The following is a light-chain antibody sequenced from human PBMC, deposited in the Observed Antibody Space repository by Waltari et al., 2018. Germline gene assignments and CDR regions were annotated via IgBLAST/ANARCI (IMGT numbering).Light chain of an antibody. Sequence: VVLTQSPATLSLSPGERATLSCRASQGVSKFLAWFQQKPGQSPRLLVYDVSTRATGIPSRFSGSGPGPEFILTINSLEPEDFAVYYCQQYGRWPLTFGGGTKLEIK. J-gene: IGKJ4*01. V-gene: IGKV3D-11*01. CDR3: QQYGRWPLT. CDR2: DVS. CDR1: QGVSKF.